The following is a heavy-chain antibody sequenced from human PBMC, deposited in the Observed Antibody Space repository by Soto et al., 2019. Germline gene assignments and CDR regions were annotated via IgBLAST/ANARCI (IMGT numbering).Heavy chain of an antibody. CDR3: AQVGGSYSTAIDY. Sequence: GGSLRLSCAASGFTFSMFAMNWVRQAPGKGLEWVASISYSGGSTNYADSVRGRFTISRDNSKNTLSLQMTSLRAEDTAVYYCAQVGGSYSTAIDYWGQGTLVTVSS. J-gene: IGHJ4*02. CDR1: GFTFSMFA. V-gene: IGHV3-23*01. D-gene: IGHD1-26*01. CDR2: ISYSGGST.